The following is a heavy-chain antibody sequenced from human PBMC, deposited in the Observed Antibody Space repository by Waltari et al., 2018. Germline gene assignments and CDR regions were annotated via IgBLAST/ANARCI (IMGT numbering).Heavy chain of an antibody. CDR1: GYSFTSYW. J-gene: IGHJ4*02. CDR3: ARQGGTYYYGSGTLDY. CDR2: IYPGDSDT. Sequence: EVQLVQSGAEVKKPGESLKISCKGSGYSFTSYWIGWVRQMPGKGLEWMGIIYPGDSDTRYSPSFQGQVTSSADKSISTAYLQWSSLKASDTAMYYCARQGGTYYYGSGTLDYWGQGTLVTVSS. D-gene: IGHD3-10*01. V-gene: IGHV5-51*01.